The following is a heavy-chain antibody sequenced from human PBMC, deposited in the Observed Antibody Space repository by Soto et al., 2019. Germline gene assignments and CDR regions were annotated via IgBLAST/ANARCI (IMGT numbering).Heavy chain of an antibody. D-gene: IGHD2-15*01. CDR3: AKDQASGQGSFDS. V-gene: IGHV4-39*01. CDR2: TYIGGMT. J-gene: IGHJ4*02. Sequence: SETLSLTCTVSGASFTDGSLFWGWIRQSPGKGVEWIASTYIGGMTYYNPSLRSRVTISVDTSKSQFSLRADDTAVYYCAKDQASGQGSFDSWGQGTLVTVSS. CDR1: GASFTDGSLF.